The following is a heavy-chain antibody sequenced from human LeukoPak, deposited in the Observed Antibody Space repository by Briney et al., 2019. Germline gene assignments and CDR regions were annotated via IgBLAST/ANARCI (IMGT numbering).Heavy chain of an antibody. CDR1: GFTFSSYA. CDR2: ISGSGGNT. V-gene: IGHV3-23*01. D-gene: IGHD3-16*02. CDR3: AKTVSGSHSYQGGDY. J-gene: IGHJ4*02. Sequence: EAGGSLRLSCAASGFTFSSYAMSWVRLAPGKGLEWVSAISGSGGNTYYADSVKGRFTMSRDNSKNTLYLQMNSLRAEDTAVYFCAKTVSGSHSYQGGDYWGQGTLVTVST.